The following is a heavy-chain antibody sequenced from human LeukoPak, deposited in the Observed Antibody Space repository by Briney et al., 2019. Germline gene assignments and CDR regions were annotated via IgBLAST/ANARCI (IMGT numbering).Heavy chain of an antibody. Sequence: GGSLRLSCAASGFTFSNYAMTWVRQGPGKGLEWVSVIITSGATYYADSVRGRFTISRDNSKSTLYLQMNSLRADDTAVYYRVRESPARHFDFDYWGQGALVTVSS. V-gene: IGHV3-23*01. CDR2: IITSGAT. J-gene: IGHJ4*02. CDR3: VRESPARHFDFDY. CDR1: GFTFSNYA. D-gene: IGHD6-6*01.